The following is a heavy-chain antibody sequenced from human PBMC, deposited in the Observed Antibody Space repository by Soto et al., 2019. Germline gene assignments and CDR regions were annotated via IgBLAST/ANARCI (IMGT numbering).Heavy chain of an antibody. CDR1: GGSFSGYY. CDR3: ARVRGYYYGSGSYYKLFDYYYYYMDV. Sequence: PAETLSLTCAVYGGSFSGYYWSWIRQPPGKGLERNGEINHSGSTNYNPSLKSRVTISVDTSKNQFSLKLSSVTAADTAVYYCARVRGYYYGSGSYYKLFDYYYYYMDVWGKGTTVTVSS. D-gene: IGHD3-10*01. J-gene: IGHJ6*03. CDR2: INHSGST. V-gene: IGHV4-34*01.